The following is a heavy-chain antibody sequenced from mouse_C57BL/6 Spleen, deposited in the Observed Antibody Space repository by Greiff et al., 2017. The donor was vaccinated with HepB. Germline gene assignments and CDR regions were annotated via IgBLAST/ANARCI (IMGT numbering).Heavy chain of an antibody. V-gene: IGHV1-74*01. D-gene: IGHD2-4*01. Sequence: QVHVKQPGAELVKPGASVKVSCKASGYTFTSYWMHWVKQRPGQGLEWIGRIHPSDSDTNYNQKFKGKATLTVDKSSSTAYMQLSSLTSEDSAVYYCASYDYDGYYFDYWGQGTTLTVSS. CDR1: GYTFTSYW. J-gene: IGHJ2*01. CDR2: IHPSDSDT. CDR3: ASYDYDGYYFDY.